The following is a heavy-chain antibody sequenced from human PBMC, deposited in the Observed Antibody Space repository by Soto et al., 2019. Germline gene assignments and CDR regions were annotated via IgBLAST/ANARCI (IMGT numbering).Heavy chain of an antibody. CDR1: GGSISSGGYC. CDR2: IYHSGST. D-gene: IGHD1-1*01. Sequence: QLQLQESGSGLVKPSQTLSLTCALSGGSISSGGYCWSWIRQRPGKGLEWIGYIYHSGSTYYNPSLKSRVSISVDRSKNQSSLKLGSVTAADTAVYYCAREYWERYFDYWGQVTLVTVSS. V-gene: IGHV4-30-2*01. J-gene: IGHJ4*02. CDR3: AREYWERYFDY.